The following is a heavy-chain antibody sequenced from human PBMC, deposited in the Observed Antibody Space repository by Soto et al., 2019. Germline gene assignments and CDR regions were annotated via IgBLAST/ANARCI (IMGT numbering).Heavy chain of an antibody. D-gene: IGHD5-12*01. CDR3: ARGPRVLGYSGYDDDDY. J-gene: IGHJ4*02. Sequence: SETLSLTCAVYGGSFSGYYWSWIRQPPGKGLEWIGEINHSGSTNYNPSLKSRVTISVDTSKNQFSLKLSSVTAADTAVYYCARGPRVLGYSGYDDDDYWGQG. CDR1: GGSFSGYY. CDR2: INHSGST. V-gene: IGHV4-34*01.